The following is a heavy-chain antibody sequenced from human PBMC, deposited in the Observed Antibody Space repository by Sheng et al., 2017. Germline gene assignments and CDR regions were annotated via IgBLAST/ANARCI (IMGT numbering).Heavy chain of an antibody. CDR1: GYSISSGYY. V-gene: IGHV4-38-2*02. CDR3: AIEYSSSQGAFDI. J-gene: IGHJ3*02. CDR2: IYHSGST. D-gene: IGHD6-6*01. Sequence: QVQLQESGPGLVKPSETLSLTCAVSGYSISSGYYWGWIRQPPGKGLEWIGSIYHSGSTYYNPSLKSRVTISVDTSKNQFSLKLSSVTAADTAVYYCAIEYSSSQGAFDIWGQGTMVTVSS.